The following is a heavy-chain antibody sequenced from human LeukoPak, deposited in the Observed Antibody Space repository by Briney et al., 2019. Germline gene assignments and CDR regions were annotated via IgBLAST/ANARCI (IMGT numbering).Heavy chain of an antibody. CDR2: ISAYNGNT. Sequence: GASVKGSCKASGYTFTSYGISWVRQAPGQGLEWMRWISAYNGNTNYAQKLQGRVTMTTDTSTSTAYMELRSLRSDDTAVYYCARVPNSGYDSGAAFDIWGQGTMVTVSS. CDR3: ARVPNSGYDSGAAFDI. J-gene: IGHJ3*02. CDR1: GYTFTSYG. V-gene: IGHV1-18*01. D-gene: IGHD5-12*01.